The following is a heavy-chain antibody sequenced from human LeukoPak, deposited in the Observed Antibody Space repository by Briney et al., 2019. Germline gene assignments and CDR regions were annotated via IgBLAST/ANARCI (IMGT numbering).Heavy chain of an antibody. V-gene: IGHV3-74*01. CDR2: INTDGSTT. D-gene: IGHD3-3*01. Sequence: GGSLRLSCVASGFTFSSYWMHWVRQAPGKGLVWVSYINTDGSTTTYADSVKGRFTISRDNAKNTLHLQMSSLRAEDTAIYYCAKETALVGGHAAIFDHWGQGTLVTVSS. CDR1: GFTFSSYW. CDR3: AKETALVGGHAAIFDH. J-gene: IGHJ4*02.